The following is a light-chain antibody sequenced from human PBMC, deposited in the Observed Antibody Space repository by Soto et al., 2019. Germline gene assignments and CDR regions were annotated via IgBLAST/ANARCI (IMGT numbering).Light chain of an antibody. CDR3: QQYGSSTWT. CDR2: DAS. CDR1: QSVSSN. V-gene: IGKV3-15*01. J-gene: IGKJ1*01. Sequence: EIVMTQSPATLSVSPGERATLSCRASQSVSSNLAWYQQKPGQAPRLLIYDASTRATGIPARFSGSGSGTDFTLTISRLEPEDFAVYYCQQYGSSTWTFGQGTKVDI.